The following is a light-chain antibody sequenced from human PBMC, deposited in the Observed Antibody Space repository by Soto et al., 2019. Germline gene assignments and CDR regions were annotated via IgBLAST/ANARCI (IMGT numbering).Light chain of an antibody. CDR3: SSYTSSSTLS. CDR1: SSDVGGYNH. Sequence: QYVLTQPASVSGSPGQSITISCTGTSSDVGGYNHVSWYQQHPGKAPKLMIYDVSNRPSGVSNRFSGSKSGNTASLTISGLQAEDEADYYCSSYTSSSTLSFGGGTKLTVL. V-gene: IGLV2-14*01. CDR2: DVS. J-gene: IGLJ2*01.